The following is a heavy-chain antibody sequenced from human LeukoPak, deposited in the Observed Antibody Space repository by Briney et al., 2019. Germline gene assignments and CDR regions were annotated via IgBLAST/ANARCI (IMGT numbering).Heavy chain of an antibody. Sequence: GGSLRLSCAASGFTFSDYYMTWIRQAPGKGLEWVSYISSSGSIIYYADSVKGRFTISRDNAKNSLYLQMNSLRAEDTAVYYCARDRDASGWYGFGTGYYFDYWGQGTLVTVSS. J-gene: IGHJ4*02. V-gene: IGHV3-11*01. CDR3: ARDRDASGWYGFGTGYYFDY. CDR2: ISSSGSII. CDR1: GFTFSDYY. D-gene: IGHD6-19*01.